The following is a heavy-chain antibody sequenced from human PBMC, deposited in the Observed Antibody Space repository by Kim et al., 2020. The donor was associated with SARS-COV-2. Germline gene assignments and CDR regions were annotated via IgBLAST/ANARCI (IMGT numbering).Heavy chain of an antibody. Sequence: GGSLRLSCAASGFTFSSYGMHWVRQAPGKGLEWVAVISYDGSNKYYADSVKGRFTISRDNSKNTLYLQMNSLRAEDTAVYYCAKGVYGSGCSPWGQGTLVTVSS. CDR1: GFTFSSYG. J-gene: IGHJ5*02. V-gene: IGHV3-30*18. CDR2: ISYDGSNK. D-gene: IGHD3-10*01. CDR3: AKGVYGSGCSP.